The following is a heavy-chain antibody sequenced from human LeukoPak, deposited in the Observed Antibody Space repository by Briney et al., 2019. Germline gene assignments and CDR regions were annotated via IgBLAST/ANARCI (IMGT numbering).Heavy chain of an antibody. CDR2: IYSGGST. CDR3: ARKGWRSGWDY. Sequence: GGSLRLSCAASGFTFSSYWMSWVRQAPGKGLEWVSVIYSGGSTYYADSVKGRFTISRDNSKNTLYLQMNSLRAEDTAVYYCARKGWRSGWDYWGQGTLVTVSS. CDR1: GFTFSSYW. J-gene: IGHJ4*02. V-gene: IGHV3-66*01. D-gene: IGHD6-19*01.